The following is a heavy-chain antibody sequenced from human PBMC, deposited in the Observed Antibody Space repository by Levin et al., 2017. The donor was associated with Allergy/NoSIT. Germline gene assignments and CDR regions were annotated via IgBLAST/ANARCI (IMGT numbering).Heavy chain of an antibody. V-gene: IGHV4-39*01. CDR2: IYYDGAT. CDR1: GGSITNSSYY. J-gene: IGHJ4*02. Sequence: KTSETLSLTCTVSGGSITNSSYYWGWIRQPPGRGLEWIGNIYYDGATHYNLSLKSRITISVDTSKNHFSLRLTSVTAADTAIYYCARRHYYDTSGFFFDYWGQGTLVNVSS. D-gene: IGHD3-22*01. CDR3: ARRHYYDTSGFFFDY.